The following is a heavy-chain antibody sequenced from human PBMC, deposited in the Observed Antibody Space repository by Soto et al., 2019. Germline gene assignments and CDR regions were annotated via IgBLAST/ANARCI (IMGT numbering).Heavy chain of an antibody. Sequence: EVQLVESGGALVQRGGSLRLSCVASGFTFSVYSMNWVRQAPGKGLEWFSYITSDTKTIKYADSVKGRFTISRDNAKNSAYLQMNSLRDEDTAVYYCARSVEGHFVYWGQGTVVTVSS. D-gene: IGHD6-19*01. J-gene: IGHJ4*02. CDR3: ARSVEGHFVY. CDR1: GFTFSVYS. V-gene: IGHV3-48*02. CDR2: ITSDTKTI.